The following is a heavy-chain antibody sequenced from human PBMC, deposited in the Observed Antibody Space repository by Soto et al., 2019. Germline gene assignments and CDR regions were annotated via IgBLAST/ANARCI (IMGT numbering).Heavy chain of an antibody. J-gene: IGHJ4*02. CDR2: IYYSGST. Sequence: SETLSLTCAVSGYSISSSNWWGWIRQPPGKGLEWIGYIYYSGSTYYNPSLKSRVTMSVDTSKNQFSLKLSSVTAVDTAVYYCARKSDFWSGYYFDYWGQGTLVTVSS. V-gene: IGHV4-28*01. D-gene: IGHD3-3*01. CDR1: GYSISSSNW. CDR3: ARKSDFWSGYYFDY.